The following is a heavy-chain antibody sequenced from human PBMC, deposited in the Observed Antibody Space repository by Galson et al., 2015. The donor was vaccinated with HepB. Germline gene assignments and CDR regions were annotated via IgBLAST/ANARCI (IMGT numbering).Heavy chain of an antibody. V-gene: IGHV1-18*01. CDR1: GYTFTSYG. CDR2: ISAYNGNT. CDR3: ARDWVGEYCSSTSCRKYYYYGMDV. Sequence: SVKVSCKASGYTFTSYGISWVRQAPGQGLEWMGWISAYNGNTNYAQKLQGRVTMTTDTSTSTAYMELRSLRSDDTAVYYCARDWVGEYCSSTSCRKYYYYGMDVWGQGTTVTVSS. J-gene: IGHJ6*02. D-gene: IGHD2-2*01.